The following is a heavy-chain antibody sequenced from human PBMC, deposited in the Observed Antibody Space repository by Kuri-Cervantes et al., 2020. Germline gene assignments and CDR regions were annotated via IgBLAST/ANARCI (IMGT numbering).Heavy chain of an antibody. CDR1: GFTFDDYA. CDR3: ARLVGATKPFDY. D-gene: IGHD1-26*01. J-gene: IGHJ4*02. Sequence: GGSLRLSCAASGFTFDDYAMHWVRQAPGKGLEWVSGISWNSGSIGYADSVKGRFTISRDNAKNSLYLQMNSLRAEDTAVYYCARLVGATKPFDYWGQGTLVTVSS. CDR2: ISWNSGSI. V-gene: IGHV3-9*01.